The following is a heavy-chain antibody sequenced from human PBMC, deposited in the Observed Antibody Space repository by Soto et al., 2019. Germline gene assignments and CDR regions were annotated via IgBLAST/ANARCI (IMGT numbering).Heavy chain of an antibody. D-gene: IGHD2-15*01. J-gene: IGHJ4*02. CDR3: ARLWNYCSGGSCYSRPEGFDY. CDR2: IYYSGST. CDR1: GGSISSNSYY. V-gene: IGHV4-39*01. Sequence: PSETLSLTCTVSGGSISSNSYYWGWIRQPPGKGLEWIGSIYYSGSTYYNPSLKSRVTISVDTSKNQFSLKLSSVTAADTAVYYCARLWNYCSGGSCYSRPEGFDYWGQGTLVTVSS.